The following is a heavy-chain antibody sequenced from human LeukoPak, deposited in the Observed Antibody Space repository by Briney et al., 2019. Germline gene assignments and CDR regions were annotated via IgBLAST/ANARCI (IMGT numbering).Heavy chain of an antibody. CDR3: AREASGNALRYFDWLPPYYYYYYYMDV. CDR2: ISSSGSTI. V-gene: IGHV3-48*03. Sequence: GGSLRLSCAASGFTFSSYEMNWVRQAPGKGLEWVSYISSSGSTIYYADSVKGRFTISRDNAKNSLYLQMNSLRAEDTAVYYCAREASGNALRYFDWLPPYYYYYYYMDVWGKGTTVTVSS. D-gene: IGHD3-9*01. J-gene: IGHJ6*03. CDR1: GFTFSSYE.